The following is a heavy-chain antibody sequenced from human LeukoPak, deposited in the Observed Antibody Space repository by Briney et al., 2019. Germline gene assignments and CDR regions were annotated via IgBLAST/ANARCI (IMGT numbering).Heavy chain of an antibody. CDR1: GFTFSSYS. CDR3: ARDRYYYGSGSTLDAFDI. D-gene: IGHD3-10*01. Sequence: GGSLRLSCAASGFTFSSYSMNWVRQAPGKGLEWVSSISSSSYIYYADSVKGRFTISRDNAKNSLYLQMNSLRAEDTAVYYCARDRYYYGSGSTLDAFDIWGQGTMVTVSS. CDR2: ISSSSYI. V-gene: IGHV3-21*01. J-gene: IGHJ3*02.